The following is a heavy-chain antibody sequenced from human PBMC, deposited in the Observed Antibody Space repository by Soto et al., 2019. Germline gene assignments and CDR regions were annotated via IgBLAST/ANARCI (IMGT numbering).Heavy chain of an antibody. D-gene: IGHD2-8*01. CDR3: ARLMGTSFDL. J-gene: IGHJ4*02. CDR2: ARNKVHSDTT. V-gene: IGHV3-72*01. Sequence: EVQLVESGGGLVQPGGSLRLSCAASGFIFSDHFMDWVRQAPGKGLEWVGRARNKVHSDTTEYAASVKGRFPISRDDSKNSLYLQMNSLKPEDTAVYFCARLMGTSFDLWGQGALVTVSS. CDR1: GFIFSDHF.